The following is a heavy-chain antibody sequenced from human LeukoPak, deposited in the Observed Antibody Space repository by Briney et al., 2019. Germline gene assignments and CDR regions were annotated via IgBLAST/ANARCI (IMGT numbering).Heavy chain of an antibody. V-gene: IGHV3-7*01. J-gene: IGHJ4*02. CDR2: IKQDGSEK. CDR3: ARARYCSSTSCYTGDV. CDR1: GFTFSSYW. D-gene: IGHD2-2*02. Sequence: GGSLRLSCAASGFTFSSYWMSWVRQAPGKGLEWVANIKQDGSEKYYVDSVKGRFTISRDNAKNSLYLQMNSLRAEDTAVYYCARARYCSSTSCYTGDVWGQGTLVTVSS.